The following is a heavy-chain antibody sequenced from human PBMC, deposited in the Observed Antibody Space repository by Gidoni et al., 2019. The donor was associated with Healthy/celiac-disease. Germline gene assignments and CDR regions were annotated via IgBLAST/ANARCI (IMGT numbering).Heavy chain of an antibody. CDR2: IILDGGST. CDR3: AKGRRSADWYFDL. D-gene: IGHD2-15*01. V-gene: IGHV3-43*01. CDR1: GLPFDDYT. J-gene: IGHJ2*01. Sequence: EVKLVESGGVVVQPGGSLRLPCDASGLPFDDYTMYLVRQAPGQGLEWVSLIILDGGSTYYADSVKGRFTISRDNSKNSLYLQMNSLRTEDTALYYCAKGRRSADWYFDLWGRGTLVTVSS.